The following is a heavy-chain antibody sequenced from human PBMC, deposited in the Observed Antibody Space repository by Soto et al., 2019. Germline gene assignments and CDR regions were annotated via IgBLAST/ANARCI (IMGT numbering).Heavy chain of an antibody. J-gene: IGHJ4*02. V-gene: IGHV3-11*06. CDR1: GFPFSDYY. CDR2: ISPKSTYR. CDR3: VRGGGGGLFEH. Sequence: GGSLRLSCPTSGFPFSDYYMSWIRQAPGKGLECLSHISPKSTYRNYADSVKGRFTISRDNTKSSLFLQMNSLGVEDTAVYYCVRGGGGGLFEHWGQGVLVTVSS. D-gene: IGHD2-21*01.